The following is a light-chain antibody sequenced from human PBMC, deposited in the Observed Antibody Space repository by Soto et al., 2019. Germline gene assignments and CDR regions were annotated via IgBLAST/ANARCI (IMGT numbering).Light chain of an antibody. CDR3: EDWDESLYRRV. CDR2: NND. Sequence: QSVLTQPPSASGTPGQRVTISCSGSSSNIGANTVNWYQQLPGTAPKLLISNNDQRPSGVPDRFSGSKSGTSASLAISGLQSEDDADYYSEDWDESLYRRVSGSGTKVTGL. CDR1: SSNIGANT. J-gene: IGLJ1*01. V-gene: IGLV1-44*01.